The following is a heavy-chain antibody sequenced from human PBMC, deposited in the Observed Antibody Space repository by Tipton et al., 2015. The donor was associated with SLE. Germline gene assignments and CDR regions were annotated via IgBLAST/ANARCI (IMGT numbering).Heavy chain of an antibody. CDR3: ARDQVGVGDLDF. D-gene: IGHD3-16*01. Sequence: TLSLTCNVSGYSISSGYYWGWIRQPPGKGLEWIGSIYHSGSTYHNPSLRGRVTISIDMSKNQFFLRLTSVTAADTAVYYCARDQVGVGDLDFWGQGSLVTVSS. CDR1: GYSISSGYY. J-gene: IGHJ4*02. V-gene: IGHV4-38-2*02. CDR2: IYHSGST.